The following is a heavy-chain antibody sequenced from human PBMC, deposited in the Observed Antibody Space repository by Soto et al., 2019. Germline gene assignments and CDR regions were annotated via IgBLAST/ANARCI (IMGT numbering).Heavy chain of an antibody. CDR2: IYYSGST. J-gene: IGHJ4*02. CDR1: GGSISSVDYY. D-gene: IGHD6-19*01. V-gene: IGHV4-30-4*02. Sequence: SDTLSLTFTVSGGSISSVDYYWSWIRQPPGKGLEGIGYIYYSGSTYYNPSLKSRVTISVDTSKKQFSLKLSSVTAADTAVYYCARGTPKSDSGCHXWGQGTLVTVSX. CDR3: ARGTPKSDSGCHX.